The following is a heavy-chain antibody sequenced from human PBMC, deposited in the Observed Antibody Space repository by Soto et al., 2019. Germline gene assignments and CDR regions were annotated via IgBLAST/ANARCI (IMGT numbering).Heavy chain of an antibody. CDR3: ARGLRFRYGMDV. D-gene: IGHD2-21*02. Sequence: GGSLRLSCAASGFTFSSYAMHWVRQALGKGLEWVAVISYDGSNKYYADSVKGRFTISRDNSKNTLYLQMNSLRAEDTAVYYCARGLRFRYGMDVWGQGTTVTVSS. CDR2: ISYDGSNK. J-gene: IGHJ6*02. V-gene: IGHV3-30-3*01. CDR1: GFTFSSYA.